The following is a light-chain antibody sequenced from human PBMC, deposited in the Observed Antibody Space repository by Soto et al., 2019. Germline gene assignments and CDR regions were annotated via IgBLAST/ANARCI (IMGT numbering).Light chain of an antibody. V-gene: IGKV1-5*03. CDR1: QSISTW. J-gene: IGKJ4*01. CDR2: KAS. Sequence: DIQMTQSPSTLSASVGDRVTITCRASQSISTWLAWYQQKPGKAPKLLIYKASSLEGGVPSRFGGSGSGTLFNITISSLHPDDFATYYCQQCNTYPLTFGGGTKVDIK. CDR3: QQCNTYPLT.